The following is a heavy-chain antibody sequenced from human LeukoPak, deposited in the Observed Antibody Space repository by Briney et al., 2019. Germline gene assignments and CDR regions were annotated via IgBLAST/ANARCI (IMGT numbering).Heavy chain of an antibody. Sequence: SQTLSLTCAILGDSVSSNSATWNWIRQSPSRGLEWLGRTYCRSKWYNDYAVSVKSRIAINPDTSKNHFSLQLNSVTPEDTAVYYCARVQLRYFDWLFDFWGQGTLVTVSS. CDR3: ARVQLRYFDWLFDF. CDR2: TYCRSKWYN. D-gene: IGHD3-9*01. V-gene: IGHV6-1*01. CDR1: GDSVSSNSAT. J-gene: IGHJ5*01.